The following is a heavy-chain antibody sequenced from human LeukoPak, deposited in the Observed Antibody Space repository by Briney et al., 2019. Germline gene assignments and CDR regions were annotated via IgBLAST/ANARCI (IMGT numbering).Heavy chain of an antibody. J-gene: IGHJ3*02. CDR2: IYDSGTT. CDR1: GDSTSSSTYY. D-gene: IGHD5-12*01. V-gene: IGHV4-39*01. Sequence: SETLSLTCTVSGDSTSSSTYYWDWIRQAPGKGLEWIGNIYDSGTTHYNPSLKSRVTISGDTSKNHFSLKLNSVTAADTAIYYCATHRRSGSGGSENAFEIWGQGTMVTVSS. CDR3: ATHRRSGSGGSENAFEI.